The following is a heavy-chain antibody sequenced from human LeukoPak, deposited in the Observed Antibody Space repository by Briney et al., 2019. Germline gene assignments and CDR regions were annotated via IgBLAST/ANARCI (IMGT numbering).Heavy chain of an antibody. D-gene: IGHD2-2*01. Sequence: SETLSLTCAVSGGSISSSNWWSWVRQPPGKGLEWIGEIYHSGSTNYNPSLKSRVTISVDKSKNQFSLKLSSVTAADTAVYYCASFGPMLGHCSSTSCQDYWGQGTLVTVSS. CDR1: GGSISSSNW. J-gene: IGHJ4*02. CDR2: IYHSGST. CDR3: ASFGPMLGHCSSTSCQDY. V-gene: IGHV4-4*02.